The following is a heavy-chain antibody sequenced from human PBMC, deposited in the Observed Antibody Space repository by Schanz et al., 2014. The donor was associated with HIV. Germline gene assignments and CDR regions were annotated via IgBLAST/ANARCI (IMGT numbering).Heavy chain of an antibody. D-gene: IGHD1-7*01. CDR1: GFSATNYY. J-gene: IGHJ6*02. CDR2: ISYDGSNK. CDR3: AKDRITGTTGVPYYYYGMDV. V-gene: IGHV3-30*18. Sequence: VQLVESGGGLVKPGGSLRLSCAASGFSATNYYISWVRQAPGKGLEWVAVISYDGSNKYYADSVKGRFTISRDNSKNTLYLQMNSLRAEDTAVYYCAKDRITGTTGVPYYYYGMDVWGQGTTVTVSS.